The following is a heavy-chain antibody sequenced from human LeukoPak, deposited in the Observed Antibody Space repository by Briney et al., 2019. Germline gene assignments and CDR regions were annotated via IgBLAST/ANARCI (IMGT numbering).Heavy chain of an antibody. D-gene: IGHD3-16*02. J-gene: IGHJ4*02. V-gene: IGHV4-39*07. CDR2: IYYSGST. CDR3: ASLYDYVWGSYRYFGY. CDR1: GGSISSSSYY. Sequence: SETLSLTCTVSGGSISSSSYYWGWIRQPPGKGLEWIGSIYYSGSTYYNPSLKSRVTISVDTSKNQFSLKLSSVTAADTAVYYCASLYDYVWGSYRYFGYWGQGTLVTVSS.